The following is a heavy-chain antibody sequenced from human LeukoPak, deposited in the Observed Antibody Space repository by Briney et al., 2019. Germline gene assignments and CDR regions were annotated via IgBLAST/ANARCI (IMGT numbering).Heavy chain of an antibody. J-gene: IGHJ5*02. D-gene: IGHD6-13*01. Sequence: GGSLRLSCAASGFIFSGYWMHWVRQAPGKGLVWLSRIKNDGSITSYADFVKGRFTISRDNAKNSLYLQMNSLRAEDTAVYYCARGVAAAGTHLGPWFDPWGQGTLVTVSS. CDR1: GFIFSGYW. CDR2: IKNDGSIT. CDR3: ARGVAAAGTHLGPWFDP. V-gene: IGHV3-74*01.